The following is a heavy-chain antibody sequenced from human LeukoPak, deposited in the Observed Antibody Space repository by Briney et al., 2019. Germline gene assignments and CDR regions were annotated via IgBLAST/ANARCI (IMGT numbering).Heavy chain of an antibody. CDR3: ARQDCSGGSCYPDY. J-gene: IGHJ4*02. CDR1: GFTFSSYA. D-gene: IGHD2-15*01. V-gene: IGHV3-30*04. CDR2: ISFDGSDK. Sequence: GGSLRLSCAASGFTFSSYAMHWVRQAPGKGLEWVSVISFDGSDKFYADSVKGRLTISRDSSQNTLFVQMNSLRAEDTAVYYCARQDCSGGSCYPDYWGQGILVTVPS.